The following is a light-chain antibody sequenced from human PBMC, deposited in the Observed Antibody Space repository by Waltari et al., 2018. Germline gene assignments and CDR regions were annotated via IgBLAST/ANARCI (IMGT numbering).Light chain of an antibody. CDR1: SSDIGGYNR. CDR2: EVS. V-gene: IGLV2-14*01. J-gene: IGLJ2*01. CDR3: SSYASSSTVL. Sequence: QAALTQSPSVSGSPGQSVTISCTGTSSDIGGYNRVSWYQQHPGKAPKLMIYEVSKRPSGVSDRFSGSKSDNTASLTISGLQAEDDADYYCSSYASSSTVLFGGGTRLTVL.